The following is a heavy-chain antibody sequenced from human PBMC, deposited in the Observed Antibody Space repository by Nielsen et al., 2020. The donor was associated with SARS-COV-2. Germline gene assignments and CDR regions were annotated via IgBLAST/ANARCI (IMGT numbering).Heavy chain of an antibody. Sequence: GESLKISCAASGFTFSSYAMSWVRQAPGKGLEWVSAISGSGGSTYFADSVKGRFTISRDNSKNTLYLQMNSLTAEDTAVYYCAKTTGGVDYWGQGTLVTVSS. CDR1: GFTFSSYA. CDR3: AKTTGGVDY. V-gene: IGHV3-23*01. CDR2: ISGSGGST. J-gene: IGHJ4*02. D-gene: IGHD1-14*01.